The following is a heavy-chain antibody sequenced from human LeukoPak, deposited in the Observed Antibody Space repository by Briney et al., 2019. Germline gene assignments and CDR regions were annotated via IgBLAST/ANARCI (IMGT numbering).Heavy chain of an antibody. Sequence: GSLRLSCAASGFTFSTYNMNWVRQTPGKGLEWVSSITSSSAYTFYADSVRGRFTISRDNAKNSLYLQMNSLRAEDTAVYYCARTTVVTPGFPFDYWGQGTLVTVSS. CDR3: ARTTVVTPGFPFDY. CDR2: ITSSSAYT. CDR1: GFTFSTYN. J-gene: IGHJ4*02. V-gene: IGHV3-21*01. D-gene: IGHD4-23*01.